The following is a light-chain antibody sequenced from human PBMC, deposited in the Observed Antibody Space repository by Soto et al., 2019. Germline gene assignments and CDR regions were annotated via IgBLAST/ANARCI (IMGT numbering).Light chain of an antibody. CDR1: SSDIGGYNY. J-gene: IGLJ2*01. Sequence: QSALTQPASVSGSPGQSITISCTGTSSDIGGYNYVSWYQQHPGKAPKLLIYDVSNRTSGVSTRFSGSKSGNTASLTISGLQVEDEADYYCSSQAVSSTLVFGGGTKLTVL. CDR3: SSQAVSSTLV. V-gene: IGLV2-14*01. CDR2: DVS.